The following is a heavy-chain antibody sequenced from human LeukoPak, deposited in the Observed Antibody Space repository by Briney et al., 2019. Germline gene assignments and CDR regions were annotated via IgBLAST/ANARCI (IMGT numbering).Heavy chain of an antibody. J-gene: IGHJ4*02. Sequence: GESLKISCKGSGYSFTSYWIGWVRQMPGKGLEWMGIIYPGNSDTRYSPSFQGQVTISADKSISTAYLQWSSLKASDTAMYYCARQSYDILTGYSEGAFDCWGQGTLVTVSS. CDR1: GYSFTSYW. CDR3: ARQSYDILTGYSEGAFDC. D-gene: IGHD3-9*01. V-gene: IGHV5-51*01. CDR2: IYPGNSDT.